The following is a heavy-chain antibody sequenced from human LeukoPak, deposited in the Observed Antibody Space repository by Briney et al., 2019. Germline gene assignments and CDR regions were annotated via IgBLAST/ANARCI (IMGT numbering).Heavy chain of an antibody. D-gene: IGHD3-22*01. Sequence: PGGSLRLSCAASGFTFSTSWMHCVRQAPGKGGVWFSRMNSYGSIITYDDSVKGRFPISRDHAQNSLYLQMNRLRAEDTAVYYCARDHYYDSSGYYDYWGQGTLVTVSS. V-gene: IGHV3-74*01. CDR2: MNSYGSII. J-gene: IGHJ4*02. CDR3: ARDHYYDSSGYYDY. CDR1: GFTFSTSW.